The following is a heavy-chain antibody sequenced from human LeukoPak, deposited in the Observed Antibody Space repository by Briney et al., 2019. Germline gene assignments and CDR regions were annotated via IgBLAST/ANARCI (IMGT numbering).Heavy chain of an antibody. CDR2: IIPIFGTA. J-gene: IGHJ6*02. D-gene: IGHD6-19*01. V-gene: IGHV1-69*13. Sequence: SVKVSCKASGYTFTSYYMHWVRQAPGQGLEWMGGIIPIFGTANYAQKFQGRVTITADESTSTAYMELSSLRSEDTAVYYCARHPGYSSGWDYYYYGMDVWGQGTTVTVSS. CDR3: ARHPGYSSGWDYYYYGMDV. CDR1: GYTFTSYY.